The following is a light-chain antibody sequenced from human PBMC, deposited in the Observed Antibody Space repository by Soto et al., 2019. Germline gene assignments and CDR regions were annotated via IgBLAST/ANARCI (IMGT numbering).Light chain of an antibody. Sequence: QSVLTQPRSVSGSPGQSVTISRTGTSSDVGDYNYVSWYEQRPGKAPKVMIYDVSRRPSGVPDRFSGSKSGNTASLTISGLQAEDEADYYCCSYAGSYTWVFGGGTKLTVL. J-gene: IGLJ3*02. CDR3: CSYAGSYTWV. CDR1: SSDVGDYNY. CDR2: DVS. V-gene: IGLV2-11*01.